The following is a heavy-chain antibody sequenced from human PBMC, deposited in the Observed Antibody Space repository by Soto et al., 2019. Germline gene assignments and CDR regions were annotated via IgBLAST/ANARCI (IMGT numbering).Heavy chain of an antibody. CDR1: GGSISSGGYY. CDR3: ARDKGWSGDFDI. CDR2: IYYSGST. Sequence: SETLSLTCTVSGGSISSGGYYWSWIRQHPGKGLEWIGYIYYSGSTYYNPSLKSRVTISVDTSKDQFSLKLSSVTAADTAVYYCARDKGWSGDFDIWGQGTMVTVSS. D-gene: IGHD2-15*01. V-gene: IGHV4-31*03. J-gene: IGHJ3*02.